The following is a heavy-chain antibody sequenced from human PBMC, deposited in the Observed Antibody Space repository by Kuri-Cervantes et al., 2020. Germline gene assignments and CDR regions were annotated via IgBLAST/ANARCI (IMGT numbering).Heavy chain of an antibody. D-gene: IGHD2-15*01. CDR2: ISYDGSNK. V-gene: IGHV3-30-3*01. CDR1: GFTFSSYA. CDR3: ASAVL. J-gene: IGHJ4*02. Sequence: GGSLRLSCAASGFTFSSYAMHWVRQAPGKGLEWVAVISYDGSNKYYADSVKGRFTITRDNDKNSVYLQMNNLRAEDTAVYYCASAVLGGQGTLVTVSS.